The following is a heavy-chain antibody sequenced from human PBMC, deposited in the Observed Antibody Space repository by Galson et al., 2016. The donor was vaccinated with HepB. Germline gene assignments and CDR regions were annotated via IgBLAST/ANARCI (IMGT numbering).Heavy chain of an antibody. V-gene: IGHV3-7*01. J-gene: IGHJ4*02. Sequence: SLRLSCAASGFNFNTDWVAWFRLAPGQGQEWVANMRLEGSLRDYVASVKGRFTIYRDSPRRSFHLQMKGLRVEATAFYYCARGPGWLTDYWGQGILVVVSS. CDR3: ARGPGWLTDY. D-gene: IGHD3-10*01. CDR2: MRLEGSLR. CDR1: GFNFNTDW.